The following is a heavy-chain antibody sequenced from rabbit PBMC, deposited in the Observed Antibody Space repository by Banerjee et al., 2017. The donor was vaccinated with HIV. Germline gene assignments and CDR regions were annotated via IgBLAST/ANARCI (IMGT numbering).Heavy chain of an antibody. V-gene: IGHV1S47*01. J-gene: IGHJ4*01. CDR1: GSDISSNA. CDR3: ARASVIGWNFGL. D-gene: IGHD1-1*01. CDR2: IYSSNGDK. Sequence: QEQLVESGGGLVQPEGSLTLTCKASGSDISSNAMCWVRQAPGKGLELIACIYSSNGDKWYASWVNGRFTISRSTSLNTVDLKMTSLTVADTATYFCARASVIGWNFGLWGPGTLVTVS.